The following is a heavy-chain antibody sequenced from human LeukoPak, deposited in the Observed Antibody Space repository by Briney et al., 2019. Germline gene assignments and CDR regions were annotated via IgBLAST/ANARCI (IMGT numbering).Heavy chain of an antibody. D-gene: IGHD4-17*01. J-gene: IGHJ4*02. CDR3: ARAGYGDADFDY. V-gene: IGHV4-34*01. Sequence: SETLSLTCAVDGGSFSSYYWSWIRQPPGKGLEWIGSIYHSGNTYYNPSLKSRVTIVDTSKNQFSPKRNSVTAADTAVYYCARAGYGDADFDYWGQGTLVTVSS. CDR2: IYHSGNT. CDR1: GGSFSSYY.